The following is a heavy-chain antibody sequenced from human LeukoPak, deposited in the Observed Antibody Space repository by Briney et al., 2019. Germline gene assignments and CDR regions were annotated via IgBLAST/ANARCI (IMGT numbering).Heavy chain of an antibody. Sequence: SETLSLTCTVSGGSISSYYWSWIRQPPGKGLERIGYIYYSGSTNYNPSLKSRVTISVDTSKNQFSLKLTSVTAADTAVYYCARTTERGYTYNYFYYYYMDVWGKGTTVTISS. D-gene: IGHD5-18*01. CDR2: IYYSGST. CDR1: GGSISSYY. CDR3: ARTTERGYTYNYFYYYYMDV. V-gene: IGHV4-59*01. J-gene: IGHJ6*03.